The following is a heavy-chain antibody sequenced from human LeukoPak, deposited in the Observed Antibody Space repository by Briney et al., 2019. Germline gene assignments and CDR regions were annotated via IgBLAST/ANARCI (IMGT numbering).Heavy chain of an antibody. J-gene: IGHJ4*02. Sequence: GGSLRLSCAASGFTFSSYGMHWVRQAPGKGLEWVAVISYDGSNKYYADSVKGRFTTSRDNSKNTLYLQMNSLRAEDTAVYYCAKEQTYFSFDYWGQGTLVTVSS. D-gene: IGHD2/OR15-2a*01. CDR2: ISYDGSNK. CDR3: AKEQTYFSFDY. CDR1: GFTFSSYG. V-gene: IGHV3-30*18.